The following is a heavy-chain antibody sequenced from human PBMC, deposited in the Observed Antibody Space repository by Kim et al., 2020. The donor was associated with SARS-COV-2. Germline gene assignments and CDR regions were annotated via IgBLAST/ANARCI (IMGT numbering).Heavy chain of an antibody. Sequence: GGSLRLSCAASGFTFSSYSMNWVRQAPGKGLEWVSSISSSSSYIYYADSVKGRFTISRDNAKNSLYLQMNSLRAEDTAVYYCARDQEYYYDSSGTPSDYWGQGTLVTVSS. CDR3: ARDQEYYYDSSGTPSDY. CDR2: ISSSSSYI. J-gene: IGHJ4*02. CDR1: GFTFSSYS. V-gene: IGHV3-21*01. D-gene: IGHD3-22*01.